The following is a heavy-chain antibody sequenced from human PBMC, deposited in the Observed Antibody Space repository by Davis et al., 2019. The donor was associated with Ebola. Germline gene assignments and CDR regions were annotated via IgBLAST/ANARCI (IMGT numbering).Heavy chain of an antibody. J-gene: IGHJ6*02. D-gene: IGHD2-2*01. CDR3: ASGHCSSTSCYHYYYGMDV. CDR1: GYTFTRYG. V-gene: IGHV1-18*01. Sequence: ASVKVSCKASGYTFTRYGITWVRQAPGQGLEWMGWSSAYNGNTNYAQKFQGRVTMTTDTSTSIVYMELRSLRSDDTAVYYCASGHCSSTSCYHYYYGMDVWGQGTTVTVSS. CDR2: SSAYNGNT.